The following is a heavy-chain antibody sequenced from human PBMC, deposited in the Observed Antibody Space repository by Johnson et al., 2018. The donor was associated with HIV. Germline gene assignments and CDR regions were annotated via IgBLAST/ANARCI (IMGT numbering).Heavy chain of an antibody. V-gene: IGHV3-30*03. Sequence: QVQLVESGGGLVKPGGSLRLSCAASGFTFSDYYMSWIRQAPGKGLEWVAVISYDGSNKYYADSVKGRFTISRDNSKNTLYLQMNSLRAEDTAVHYCARVDTAITYDAFDIWGQGTMVTVSS. CDR3: ARVDTAITYDAFDI. D-gene: IGHD5-18*01. J-gene: IGHJ3*02. CDR2: ISYDGSNK. CDR1: GFTFSDYY.